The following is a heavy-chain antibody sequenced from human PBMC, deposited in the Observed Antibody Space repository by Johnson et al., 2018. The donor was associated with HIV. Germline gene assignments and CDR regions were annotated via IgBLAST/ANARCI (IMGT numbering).Heavy chain of an antibody. V-gene: IGHV3-30*02. J-gene: IGHJ3*01. CDR3: ARDFGLGELSYETVDAFDF. CDR1: GFTFANYG. CDR2: TAHDESIT. Sequence: VQLVESGGGVVQPGESLRLSCAASGFTFANYGMHWVRQAPGKGLEWVAFTAHDESITHYADSVKGRFTMSRDNSKDTLYLQMNNLTTEDTAVYSCARDFGLGELSYETVDAFDFWGPGTLVTVSS. D-gene: IGHD3-16*02.